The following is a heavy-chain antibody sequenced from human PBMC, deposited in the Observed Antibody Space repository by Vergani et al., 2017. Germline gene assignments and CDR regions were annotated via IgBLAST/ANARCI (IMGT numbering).Heavy chain of an antibody. J-gene: IGHJ4*02. D-gene: IGHD1-26*01. CDR3: VKDAGSYENFFDS. Sequence: EVQLLESGGSLNQPGGSVRLSCAVSGFTFSTYAMHWVRQAPGKGLEWFSALTGGGGSTYYADSFKGRFIISRDDSRDTLYLQMNCLRPEETATYYCVKDAGSYENFFDSWCQGGLVTVSS. V-gene: IGHV3-23*01. CDR2: LTGGGGST. CDR1: GFTFSTYA.